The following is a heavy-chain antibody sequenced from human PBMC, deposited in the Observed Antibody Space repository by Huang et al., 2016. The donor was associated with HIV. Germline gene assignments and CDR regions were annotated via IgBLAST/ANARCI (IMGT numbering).Heavy chain of an antibody. CDR1: GGTVSSFS. CDR2: IIPFHAPT. J-gene: IGHJ4*02. V-gene: IGHV1-69*13. D-gene: IGHD5-18*01. Sequence: QVQLVQSGAEMKKSGSSVKVSCKAPGGTVSSFSFTGVRQAPGTGLEWMGGIIPFHAPTALAQKFRGRVTLTADESTNTAFMELSGLTSQDTAVYYCARGVGNSNRGFDIWGQGTLVTVS. CDR3: ARGVGNSNRGFDI.